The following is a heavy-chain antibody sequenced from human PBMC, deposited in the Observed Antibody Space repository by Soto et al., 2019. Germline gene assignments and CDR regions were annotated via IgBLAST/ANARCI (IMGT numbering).Heavy chain of an antibody. V-gene: IGHV3-64D*06. CDR3: VKDRGFRSSGDYYYGMDV. Sequence: QPGGSLRLSCSASGFTFSSYAMHWVRQAPGKGLEYVSAISSNGGSTYYADSVKGRFTISRDNSKNTLYLQMSSLRAEDTAVYYCVKDRGFRSSGDYYYGMDVWGQGTTVTVSS. CDR2: ISSNGGST. J-gene: IGHJ6*02. CDR1: GFTFSSYA. D-gene: IGHD3-10*01.